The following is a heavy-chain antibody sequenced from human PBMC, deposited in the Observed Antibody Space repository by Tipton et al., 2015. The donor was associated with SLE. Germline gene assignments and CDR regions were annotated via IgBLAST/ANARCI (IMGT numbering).Heavy chain of an antibody. Sequence: LRLSCAASGFTFSSYAAHWVRQPPGKGLEWIGSIYYTGTTTYYNSFLKSRVTISVDTSKNHFSLKLNSVTAADTAVYYCARDVVSTGYFDFWGQGTLVTVSS. CDR3: ARDVVSTGYFDF. D-gene: IGHD5/OR15-5a*01. CDR1: GFTFSSYAA. CDR2: IYYTGTTT. J-gene: IGHJ4*02. V-gene: IGHV4-39*07.